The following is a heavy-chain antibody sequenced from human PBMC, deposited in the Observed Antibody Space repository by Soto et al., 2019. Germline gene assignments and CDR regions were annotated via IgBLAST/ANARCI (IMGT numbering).Heavy chain of an antibody. CDR3: AKVLRHRKPEGDYYYGMDV. CDR2: ISYDGSNK. J-gene: IGHJ6*02. CDR1: GFTFSSYG. V-gene: IGHV3-30*18. Sequence: GGSLRLSCAASGFTFSSYGMHWVRQALGKGLEWVAVISYDGSNKYYADSVKGRFTISRDNSKNALYLQMNSLRAEDTAVYYCAKVLRHRKPEGDYYYGMDVWGQGTTVTVS.